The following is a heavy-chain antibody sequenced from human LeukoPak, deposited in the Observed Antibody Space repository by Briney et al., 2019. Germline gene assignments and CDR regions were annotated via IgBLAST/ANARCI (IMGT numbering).Heavy chain of an antibody. CDR3: ATRSHYYGSGSYSYFDY. J-gene: IGHJ4*02. CDR2: FDPEDGET. V-gene: IGHV1-24*01. Sequence: GASVKVSCKASGYTFTSYYMHWVRQAPGKGLEWMGGFDPEDGETIYAQKFQGRVTMTEDTSTDTAYMELSSLRSEDTAVYYCATRSHYYGSGSYSYFDYWGQGTLVTVSS. CDR1: GYTFTSYY. D-gene: IGHD3-10*01.